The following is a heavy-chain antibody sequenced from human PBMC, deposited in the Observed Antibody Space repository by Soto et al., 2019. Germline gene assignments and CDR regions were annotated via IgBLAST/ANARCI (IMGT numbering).Heavy chain of an antibody. Sequence: QVQLVQSGAEVKKPGASVKVSCKASGYTFTSYGISWVRQAPGQGLEWMGWISAYNGNTNYAQKLQGRVTMTTDTSTSTAYMGLRSLRSDDTAVYYCARDFPFEYSGYDSNYYYMDVWGKGTTVTVSS. D-gene: IGHD5-12*01. CDR3: ARDFPFEYSGYDSNYYYMDV. J-gene: IGHJ6*03. CDR2: ISAYNGNT. CDR1: GYTFTSYG. V-gene: IGHV1-18*01.